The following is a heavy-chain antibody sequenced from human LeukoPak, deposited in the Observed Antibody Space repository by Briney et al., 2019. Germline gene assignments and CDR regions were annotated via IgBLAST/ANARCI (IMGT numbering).Heavy chain of an antibody. V-gene: IGHV5-51*01. Sequence: GESLKISCRGSGYSFITYWIAWVRQMPGNRLEWMGIIYPGDSDTRHSPSFQGQVTISVAKSISTVYLQWSSLKASDTATYYCARVATASFDQWGQGTLVTVSS. CDR3: ARVATASFDQ. J-gene: IGHJ4*02. CDR2: IYPGDSDT. CDR1: GYSFITYW. D-gene: IGHD2-15*01.